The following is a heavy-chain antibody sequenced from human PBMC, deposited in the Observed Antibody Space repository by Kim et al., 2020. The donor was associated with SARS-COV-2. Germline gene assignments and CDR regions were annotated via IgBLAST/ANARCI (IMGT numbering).Heavy chain of an antibody. CDR1: GFTFSSYA. V-gene: IGHV3-23*01. CDR2: ISGSGGST. Sequence: GGSLRLSCAASGFTFSSYAMSWVRQAPGKGLEWVSAISGSGGSTYYADSVKGRFTISRDNSKNTLYLQMNSLRAEDTAVYYCATWSLLRYFDWETADYWGQGTLVTVSS. J-gene: IGHJ4*02. D-gene: IGHD3-9*01. CDR3: ATWSLLRYFDWETADY.